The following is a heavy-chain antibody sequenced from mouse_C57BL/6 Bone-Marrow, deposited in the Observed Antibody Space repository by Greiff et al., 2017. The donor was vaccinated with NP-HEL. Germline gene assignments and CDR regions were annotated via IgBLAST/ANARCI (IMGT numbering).Heavy chain of an antibody. D-gene: IGHD2-5*01. CDR1: GYAFSSSW. V-gene: IGHV1-82*01. Sequence: VQLQQSGPELVKPGASVKISCKASGYAFSSSWMNWVKQRPGKGLEWIGRIYPGDGDTNYNGKFKGKATLTADTSSSTAYMQLSSLTSEDSAVDFCARNPYYSNYGAMDYWGQGTSVTVSS. CDR2: IYPGDGDT. J-gene: IGHJ4*01. CDR3: ARNPYYSNYGAMDY.